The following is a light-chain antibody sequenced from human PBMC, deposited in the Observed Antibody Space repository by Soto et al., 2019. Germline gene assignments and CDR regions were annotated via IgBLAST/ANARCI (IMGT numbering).Light chain of an antibody. J-gene: IGKJ4*01. CDR3: QQLRTCPSI. CDR2: DTS. V-gene: IGKV3-11*01. Sequence: EIVLTQSPATLSLSPGERASLSCRASQSISSYLAWYQQKPGQAPRLLIYDTSNRATGIPARFSGSGSGTDFTLTISSLEPEDFAVYYCQQLRTCPSIFGGGIKVDIK. CDR1: QSISSY.